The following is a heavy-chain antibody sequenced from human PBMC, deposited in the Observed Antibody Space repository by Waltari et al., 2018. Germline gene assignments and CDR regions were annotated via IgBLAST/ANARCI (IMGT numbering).Heavy chain of an antibody. CDR2: LAYTGDNT. CDR3: AKAHYDSSGYFSDFDY. V-gene: IGHV3-23*01. D-gene: IGHD3-22*01. J-gene: IGHJ4*02. CDR1: GGTFSSSA. Sequence: EVQLLESGGGLVQPGGSLRLSCVAPGGTFSSSAMRWVRQAPGKGLEWVSTLAYTGDNTHYADSAKGRFTISRDISKRTLYLHMNSLRAEDTAVYYCAKAHYDSSGYFSDFDYWGQGTRVTVSS.